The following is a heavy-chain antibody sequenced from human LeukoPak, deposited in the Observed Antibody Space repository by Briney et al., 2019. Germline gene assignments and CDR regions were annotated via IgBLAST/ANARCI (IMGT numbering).Heavy chain of an antibody. Sequence: TLSLTCTVSGGSVSSGLYYWSWIRQPPGKGLEWLALIYWDDDKRYSPSLKSRLTITKDTSKNQVVLTMTNMDPVDTATYYCARITIFEQIFDYWGQGTLVTVSS. J-gene: IGHJ4*02. V-gene: IGHV2-5*08. CDR1: GGSVSSGLYY. CDR2: IYWDDDK. D-gene: IGHD3-9*01. CDR3: ARITIFEQIFDY.